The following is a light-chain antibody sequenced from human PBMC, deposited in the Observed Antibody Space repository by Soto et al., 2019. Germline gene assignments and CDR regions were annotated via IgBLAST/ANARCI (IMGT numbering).Light chain of an antibody. Sequence: QLVLTQPPSVSGAPGQRVTISCTGSSSNIGAGYDVHWYQHLPGTAPKLLIYGNNYRTSGVPDRFSGSKSGTSASLAITGLQADDEADYYCQSYDNSLTGLHVFGTGTKLTVL. CDR2: GNN. V-gene: IGLV1-40*01. CDR3: QSYDNSLTGLHV. J-gene: IGLJ1*01. CDR1: SSNIGAGYD.